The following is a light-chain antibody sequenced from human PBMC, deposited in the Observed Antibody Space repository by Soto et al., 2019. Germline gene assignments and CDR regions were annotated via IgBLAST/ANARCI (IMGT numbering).Light chain of an antibody. V-gene: IGKV1-39*01. CDR3: QQSYSNPIT. J-gene: IGKJ5*01. CDR2: AAS. Sequence: DIHLTQSPSFLSASVGYRFTITCRASQGISSYLAWYQQKPGEAPKLLIYAASSLQSGVPSRFSGSGSGTDSTLTISSLQPEDFETYYCQQSYSNPITFGQGTRLEI. CDR1: QGISSY.